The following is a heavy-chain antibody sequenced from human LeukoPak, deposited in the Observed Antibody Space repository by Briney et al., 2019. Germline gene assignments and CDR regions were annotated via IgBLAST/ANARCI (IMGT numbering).Heavy chain of an antibody. CDR3: ARDKNNILTFFDY. CDR1: GGSISSSSYY. Sequence: SETLSLTCTVSGGSISSSSYYWGWIRQPPGKGLEWIGSIYYSGSTYYNPSLKSRVTISVDTSKNQFSLKLSSVTAADTAVYYCARDKNNILTFFDYWGQGTLVTVSS. CDR2: IYYSGST. D-gene: IGHD3-9*01. J-gene: IGHJ4*02. V-gene: IGHV4-39*07.